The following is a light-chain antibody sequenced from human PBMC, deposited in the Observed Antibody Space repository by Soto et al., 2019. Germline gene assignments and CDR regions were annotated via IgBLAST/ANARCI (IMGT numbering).Light chain of an antibody. J-gene: IGLJ2*01. CDR2: DVS. CDR3: SSYSTSSPLVV. V-gene: IGLV2-14*01. Sequence: QSVLTQPASVSGSPGQSITISCTGTSSDVGGYNYVSWYQQYPGTVPKLMIYDVSNRPSGVSNRFSGSKSGNTASLTISGLQAEDDDDYYCSSYSTSSPLVVFGGGTKVTVL. CDR1: SSDVGGYNY.